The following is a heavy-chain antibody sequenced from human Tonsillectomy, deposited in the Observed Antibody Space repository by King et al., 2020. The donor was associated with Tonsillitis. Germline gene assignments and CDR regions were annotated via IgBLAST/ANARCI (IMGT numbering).Heavy chain of an antibody. V-gene: IGHV3-30*03. CDR3: ASEVDSSGYYSSDY. D-gene: IGHD3-22*01. CDR1: GFTFTSNG. Sequence: VQLVESGGGVVQPGRSLRLSCAASGFTFTSNGMHWVRQAPGKGLEWVAVISYDGTNKYYADSVKGRFTISRDNSKNTLFLQMNSLRAEDTAVYYCASEVDSSGYYSSDYWGQGTLVTVSS. J-gene: IGHJ4*02. CDR2: ISYDGTNK.